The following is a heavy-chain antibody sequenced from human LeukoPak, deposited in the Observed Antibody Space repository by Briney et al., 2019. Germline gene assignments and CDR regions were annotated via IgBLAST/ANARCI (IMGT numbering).Heavy chain of an antibody. CDR1: GFTFSSYM. CDR3: ARSLTTLTYEGY. CDR2: INSGSTYT. D-gene: IGHD1-1*01. J-gene: IGHJ4*02. V-gene: IGHV3-21*01. Sequence: GGSLRLPCAASGFTFSSYMMNWVRQAPGKGLEWVSSINSGSTYTYYTESVKGRFTVSRDNAKNSLFLQMNSLRAEDTAIYYCARSLTTLTYEGYWGQGTLVTVSS.